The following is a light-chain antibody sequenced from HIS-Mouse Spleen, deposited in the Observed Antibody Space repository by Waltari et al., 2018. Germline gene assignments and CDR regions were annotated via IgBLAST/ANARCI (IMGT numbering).Light chain of an antibody. Sequence: QSALTQPASVSGSPGQSITISCTGTSSDVGGYNYVSWYQQHPGKAPQLMIYEVSNRPSGGSNRFSGSKSGNTASLTISGLQAEDEADYYCSSYTSSSPYVVFGGGTKLTVL. CDR3: SSYTSSSPYVV. V-gene: IGLV2-14*01. J-gene: IGLJ2*01. CDR2: EVS. CDR1: SSDVGGYNY.